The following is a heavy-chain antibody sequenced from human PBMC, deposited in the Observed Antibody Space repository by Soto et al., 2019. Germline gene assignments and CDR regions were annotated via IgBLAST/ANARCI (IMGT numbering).Heavy chain of an antibody. V-gene: IGHV4-39*01. CDR2: MYYSGTT. J-gene: IGHJ5*02. CDR3: AVVDSTGNWFDP. CDR1: GGSISSSDFY. Sequence: SETLSLTCTVSGGSISSSDFYWGWLRQPPGKGLDFIGSMYYSGTTYYNPSLKNRITISVDTSKNQFSLKLISVTAADTAVYYCAVVDSTGNWFDPWGQGALVTVSS. D-gene: IGHD3-22*01.